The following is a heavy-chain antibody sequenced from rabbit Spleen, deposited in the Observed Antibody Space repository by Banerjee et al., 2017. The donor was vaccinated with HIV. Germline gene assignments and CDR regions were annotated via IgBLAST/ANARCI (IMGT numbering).Heavy chain of an antibody. CDR3: ARDGAGGSYFAL. CDR1: GFSFSDRDV. V-gene: IGHV1S45*01. J-gene: IGHJ4*01. Sequence: QEQLVESGGGLVKPEGSLTLTCKASGFSFSDRDVMCWVRQAPGKGLEWISCINIVTGRAVYANWASGRFTFSKTSSTTVTLQMTSLTAADTATYFCARDGAGGSYFALWGQGTLVTVS. CDR2: INIVTGRA. D-gene: IGHD8-1*01.